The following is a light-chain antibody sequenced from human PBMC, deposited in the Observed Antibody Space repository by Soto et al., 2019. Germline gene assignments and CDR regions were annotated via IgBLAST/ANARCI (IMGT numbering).Light chain of an antibody. CDR1: QGIGNK. V-gene: IGKV1-17*01. J-gene: IGKJ2*01. CDR2: DAS. CDR3: QQYYSYHRDT. Sequence: DIQMGQSPPSLSASIGDRITITCWPSQGIGNKVVWIQQKPGEAPRRLIYDASSLQSGVPSRFSGGGSGTEFTLTIDSLQPEDFATYYCQQYYSYHRDTFGQGTKLEIK.